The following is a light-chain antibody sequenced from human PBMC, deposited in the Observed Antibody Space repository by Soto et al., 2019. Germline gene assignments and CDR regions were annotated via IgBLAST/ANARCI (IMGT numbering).Light chain of an antibody. CDR1: EDIRTS. V-gene: IGKV1-33*01. CDR2: GAS. CDR3: QHYNNPPPFT. Sequence: DIQMTQSPSSLSASVGARVSINCKAGEDIRTSLSWFQHKPGRAPKLLIYGASCLEIGVPSRFRGSGSGTDFTLTISSLQPEDSAIYYCQHYNNPPPFTFGPGTIVAI. J-gene: IGKJ3*01.